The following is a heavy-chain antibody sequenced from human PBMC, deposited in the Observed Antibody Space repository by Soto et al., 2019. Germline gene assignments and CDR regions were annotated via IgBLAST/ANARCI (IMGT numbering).Heavy chain of an antibody. CDR3: ARVRGSYYYGMDV. Sequence: QVQLQESGPGLVKPSGTLSLTCAVSGGSISSSNWWSWVRQPPGKGLEWIGEIYHSGSTNYNPSLKSRVTXSXDXXKNQFSLKPSSVTAADTAVYFWARVRGSYYYGMDVWGQGTTVTVSS. CDR1: GGSISSSNW. CDR2: IYHSGST. D-gene: IGHD3-16*01. V-gene: IGHV4-4*02. J-gene: IGHJ6*02.